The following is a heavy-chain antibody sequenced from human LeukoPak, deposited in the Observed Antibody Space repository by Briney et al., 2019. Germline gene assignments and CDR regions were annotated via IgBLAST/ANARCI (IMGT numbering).Heavy chain of an antibody. CDR3: ARDPIPGQGDYFDH. J-gene: IGHJ4*02. V-gene: IGHV3-30*01. CDR1: GFTFSSYA. CDR2: IAHDASNT. D-gene: IGHD1-26*01. Sequence: PGGSLRLSCAASGFTFSSYAMHWVRQAPGKGLEWVRVIAHDASNTIYADSVKGRFTISRDNSKNTLYLVMNTLRPEDTAVYYCARDPIPGQGDYFDHWGQGTLVTVSS.